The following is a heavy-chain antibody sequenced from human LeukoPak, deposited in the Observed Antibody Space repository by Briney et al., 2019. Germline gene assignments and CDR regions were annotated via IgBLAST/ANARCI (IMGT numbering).Heavy chain of an antibody. D-gene: IGHD6-6*01. CDR1: GGSFSGFH. CDR2: ISHSGGT. J-gene: IGHJ4*02. Sequence: SETLSLTCAVYGGSFSGFHWSWIRQPPGKGLEWIGEISHSGGTNYNPSLKSRVTISVDTSKNQFSLKLISVTAADTAVYYCASFEYSSSSVHWGQGTLVTVSS. CDR3: ASFEYSSSSVH. V-gene: IGHV4-34*01.